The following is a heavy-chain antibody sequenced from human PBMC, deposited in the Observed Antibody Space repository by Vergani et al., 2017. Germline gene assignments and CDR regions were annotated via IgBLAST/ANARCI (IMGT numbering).Heavy chain of an antibody. D-gene: IGHD2-15*01. CDR3: ARFRGYCSGGSCYSRGVGY. Sequence: EVQLVESGGGLVQPGGSLRLSCAASGFTFSSYSMNWVRQAPGKGLEWVSYISSSSSTIYYADSVKGRFTISRDNAKNSLYLQMNSLRAEDTAVYYCARFRGYCSGGSCYSRGVGYWGQGTLVTVSS. CDR2: ISSSSSTI. CDR1: GFTFSSYS. V-gene: IGHV3-48*01. J-gene: IGHJ4*02.